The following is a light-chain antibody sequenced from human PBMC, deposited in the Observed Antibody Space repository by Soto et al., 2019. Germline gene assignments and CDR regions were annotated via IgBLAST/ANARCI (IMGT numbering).Light chain of an antibody. CDR3: QAWDSRTAHYL. J-gene: IGLJ1*01. Sequence: SYELTQPPSVSVSPGQTASITCSGDKLGDKYACWYQQKPGQSPVLVIYQDSKRPSGIPERFSGSNSGNTATLTISGTQAMDEADSYCQAWDSRTAHYLFRPGTK. CDR2: QDS. CDR1: KLGDKY. V-gene: IGLV3-1*01.